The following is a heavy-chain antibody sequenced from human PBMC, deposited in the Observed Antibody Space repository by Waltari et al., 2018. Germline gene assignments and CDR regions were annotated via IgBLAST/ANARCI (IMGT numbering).Heavy chain of an antibody. V-gene: IGHV1-69*13. Sequence: QVQLVQSGAEVKKPGSSVKVSCKASGGTFNTYAISWVRQAPGQGLEWMGRIIPIFGTANYAQKFQGRVTITADKSPSTAYMELSSLRSEDKAVYYCARGGPEFWGGYLSNNWFDPWGQGTLVTVSS. CDR2: IIPIFGTA. CDR1: GGTFNTYA. CDR3: ARGGPEFWGGYLSNNWFDP. J-gene: IGHJ5*02. D-gene: IGHD3-3*01.